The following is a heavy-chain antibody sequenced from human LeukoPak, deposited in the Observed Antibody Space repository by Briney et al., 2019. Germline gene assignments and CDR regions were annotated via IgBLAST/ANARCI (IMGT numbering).Heavy chain of an antibody. CDR2: INGDGSTT. CDR3: ARRPVTPGGIGYFDS. J-gene: IGHJ4*02. D-gene: IGHD4-17*01. Sequence: PGGSLRLSCAASGFMFSSYWMHWVRQAPGKGLVWVSRINGDGSTTSYADSVKGRFTISRDNSRNTLVLQMNSLRAEDTAVYFCARRPVTPGGIGYFDSWGQGTLVTVSS. V-gene: IGHV3-74*01. CDR1: GFMFSSYW.